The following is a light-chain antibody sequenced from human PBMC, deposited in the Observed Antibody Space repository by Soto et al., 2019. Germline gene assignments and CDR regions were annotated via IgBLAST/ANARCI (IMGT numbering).Light chain of an antibody. J-gene: IGKJ5*01. CDR3: QQHNNWPPIT. Sequence: EIVMTQSPATLSVPPGERATLSCRASQSFSNYLAWYQQKPGQAPRLLIYGASTRATGTPARLSGSGSGTEFTLTISSLQSEDFAVYYCQQHNNWPPITFGQGTRLEI. V-gene: IGKV3-15*01. CDR1: QSFSNY. CDR2: GAS.